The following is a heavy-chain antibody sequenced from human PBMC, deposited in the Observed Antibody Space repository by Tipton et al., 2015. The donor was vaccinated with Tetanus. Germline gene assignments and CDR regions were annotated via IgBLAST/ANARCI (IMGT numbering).Heavy chain of an antibody. CDR3: ARRLGPYTGDQIWHFDL. CDR2: IYPRDSDI. J-gene: IGHJ2*01. V-gene: IGHV5-51*01. Sequence: VQLVQSGAEVRKPGESLKISCQGSGYSFTSYWIGWVRQMSGKGLEWMGVIYPRDSDIRYSPSFQGQVTISADKSITTAYLRWNSLKASDTAMYYCARRLGPYTGDQIWHFDLWGRGTLVTVSS. D-gene: IGHD7-27*01. CDR1: GYSFTSYW.